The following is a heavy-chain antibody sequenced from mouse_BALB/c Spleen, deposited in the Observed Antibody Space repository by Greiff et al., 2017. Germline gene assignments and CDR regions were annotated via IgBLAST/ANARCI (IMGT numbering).Heavy chain of an antibody. V-gene: IGHV1-14*01. D-gene: IGHD2-3*01. CDR3: ARWLLFDY. J-gene: IGHJ2*01. CDR1: GYTFTSYV. Sequence: EVQLQQSGPELKPGASVKMSCKASGYTFTSYVMHWVKQKPGQGLEWIGYINPYNDGTKYNEKFKGKATLTSDKSSSTAYMELSSLTSEDSAVYYCARWLLFDYWGQGTTLTVSS. CDR2: INPYNDGT.